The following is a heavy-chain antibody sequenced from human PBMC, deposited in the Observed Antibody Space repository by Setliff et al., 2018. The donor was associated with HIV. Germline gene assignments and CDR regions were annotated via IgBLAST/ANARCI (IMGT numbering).Heavy chain of an antibody. CDR1: GGTFSSYT. V-gene: IGHV1-69*13. CDR3: ARANFWSGYYGY. J-gene: IGHJ4*02. D-gene: IGHD3-3*01. Sequence: ASVKVSCKASGGTFSSYTISWVRQAPGQGLEWMGGIIPIFGKANYAQKFQGRVTITADESTSTSSMELSSLGSEDTAVYYCARANFWSGYYGYWGQGTLVTVSS. CDR2: IIPIFGKA.